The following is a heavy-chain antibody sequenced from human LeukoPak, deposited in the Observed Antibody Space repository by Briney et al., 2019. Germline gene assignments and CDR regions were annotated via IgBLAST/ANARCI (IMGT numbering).Heavy chain of an antibody. D-gene: IGHD2-8*01. CDR1: GFTFSSYA. J-gene: IGHJ6*02. CDR2: ISYDGSNK. V-gene: IGHV3-30-3*01. Sequence: QSGGSLRLSCAASGFTFSSYAMHWVRQAPGKGLEWVAVISYDGSNKYYADSVKGRVTISRDKSKNTLYLQMNSLRAEDTAVYYCARAAPCTNGVCSPYGMDVWGQGTTATVSS. CDR3: ARAAPCTNGVCSPYGMDV.